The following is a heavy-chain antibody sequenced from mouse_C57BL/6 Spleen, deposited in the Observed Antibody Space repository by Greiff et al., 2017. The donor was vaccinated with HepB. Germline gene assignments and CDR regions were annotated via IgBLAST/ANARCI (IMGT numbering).Heavy chain of an antibody. CDR1: GYTFTSYW. Sequence: QVQLQQPGAELVRPGSSVKLSCKASGYTFTSYWMDWVKQRPGQGLEWIGNMYPSDSETHYNQKFKDKATLTVDKTSSTAYMQLSRLTSEDSAVYYCATLYYGLDYWGQGTTLTVSS. V-gene: IGHV1-61*01. J-gene: IGHJ2*01. CDR3: ATLYYGLDY. D-gene: IGHD2-1*01. CDR2: MYPSDSET.